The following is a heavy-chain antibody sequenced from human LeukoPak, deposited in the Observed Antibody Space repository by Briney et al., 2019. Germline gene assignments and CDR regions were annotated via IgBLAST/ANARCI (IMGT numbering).Heavy chain of an antibody. CDR2: IRQDGGTV. D-gene: IGHD3-22*01. V-gene: IGHV3-7*05. J-gene: IGHJ3*02. CDR3: ARALGGSSGYYKSTFDI. CDR1: RSTFSRDW. Sequence: PGGSLRLSCAASRSTFSRDWMSWVRQAPGGGLEFVANIRQDGGTVNYVDSVKGRFTISRDNAKDSLYLQMNSLRAEDTAVYYCARALGGSSGYYKSTFDIWGQGTMVTVSS.